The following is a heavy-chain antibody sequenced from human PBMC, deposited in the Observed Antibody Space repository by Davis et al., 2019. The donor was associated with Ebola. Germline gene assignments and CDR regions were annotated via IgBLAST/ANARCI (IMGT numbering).Heavy chain of an antibody. D-gene: IGHD5-12*01. CDR1: GGSISSYY. V-gene: IGHV4-59*05. CDR3: ARHGGGSGYDY. J-gene: IGHJ4*02. Sequence: MPSETLSLTCTVSGGSISSYYWSWIRQPPGKGLEWIGSDYYSGSTYYNPSLKSRVTVSVDTSKNQFSLKLRSVTAADTAVYYCARHGGGSGYDYWGQGTLVTVSS. CDR2: DYYSGST.